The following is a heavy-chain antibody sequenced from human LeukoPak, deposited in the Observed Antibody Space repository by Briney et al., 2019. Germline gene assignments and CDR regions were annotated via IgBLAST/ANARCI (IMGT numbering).Heavy chain of an antibody. V-gene: IGHV3-64*01. J-gene: IGHJ4*02. CDR3: ARGGLQWFGDFGDY. D-gene: IGHD3-10*01. CDR2: ISNNGGST. Sequence: GGSLRLSCAASGFTFSSYAMHWVRQAPGKGLEYVSAISNNGGSTYYANSVKGRFTISRDNSKNTLYLQMGSLRAEDAAVYYCARGGLQWFGDFGDYWGQGTLVTVSS. CDR1: GFTFSSYA.